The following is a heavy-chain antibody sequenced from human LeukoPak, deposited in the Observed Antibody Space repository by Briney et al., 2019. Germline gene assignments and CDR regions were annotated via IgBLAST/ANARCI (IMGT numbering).Heavy chain of an antibody. CDR3: ASPRTGYYIDY. Sequence: PSETLSLTCAVSGYSISSGYYWGWIRQPPGKGLEWIGSIYHSGSTYYNPSLKSRVTISVDTSKNQFSLKLSSVTAADTAVYYCASPRTGYYIDYWGQGTLVAVPS. D-gene: IGHD3/OR15-3a*01. J-gene: IGHJ4*02. CDR1: GYSISSGYY. CDR2: IYHSGST. V-gene: IGHV4-38-2*01.